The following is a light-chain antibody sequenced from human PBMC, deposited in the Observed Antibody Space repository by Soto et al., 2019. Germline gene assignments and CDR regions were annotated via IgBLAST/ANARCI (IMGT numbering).Light chain of an antibody. J-gene: IGLJ3*02. CDR2: DVN. Sequence: QSVLTQPASVSGSPGQSITISCTGTRSDIGAYNFVSWYQQHPGEVPKLILYDVNVRPSGVSNRFSGSKSGNTASLTISGLQAEDDADYYCTSWTTSTTMMFGGGTKLTVL. CDR3: TSWTTSTTMM. V-gene: IGLV2-14*03. CDR1: RSDIGAYNF.